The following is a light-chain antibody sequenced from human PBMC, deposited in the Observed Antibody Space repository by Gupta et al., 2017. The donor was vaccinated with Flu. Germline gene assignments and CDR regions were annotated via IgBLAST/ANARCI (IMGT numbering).Light chain of an antibody. CDR1: STDVGSSNR. CDR2: EVR. J-gene: IGLJ3*02. Sequence: STDVGSSNRVSWFQQSPGTAPKFLIYEVRNRPSGVPDRFSGSKSGNTASLTISGLRPEDEGNYYCSFYTSTNTWVFGGGTKLTVL. V-gene: IGLV2-18*01. CDR3: SFYTSTNTWV.